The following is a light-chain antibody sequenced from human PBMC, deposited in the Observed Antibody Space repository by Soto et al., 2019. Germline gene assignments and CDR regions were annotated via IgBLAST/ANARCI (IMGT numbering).Light chain of an antibody. V-gene: IGKV1-39*01. J-gene: IGKJ1*01. CDR1: QSISTF. CDR2: AAS. Sequence: DIQMSQSPSSLSASVGDRVAITCRASQSISTFLNWYQQKPGKAPNLLIYAASTLQSGVPSRFSGGGSGTAFTPTISSLQPEDFATYYCQQSYSTPRTFGQGTKVEIK. CDR3: QQSYSTPRT.